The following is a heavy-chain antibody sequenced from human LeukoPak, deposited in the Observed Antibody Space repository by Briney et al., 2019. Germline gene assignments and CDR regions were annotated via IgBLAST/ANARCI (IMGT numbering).Heavy chain of an antibody. J-gene: IGHJ4*02. V-gene: IGHV1-2*02. CDR2: INPNSGGT. D-gene: IGHD1-20*01. CDR3: ARELDNSNPPDY. Sequence: ASVKVSCKASGYTFTGYYMHWVRQAPGQGLEWMGWINPNSGGTNYAQKFQGRVTMTRDTSISTAYMELSRLRSDDTAVYYCARELDNSNPPDYWGQGTLVTVSS. CDR1: GYTFTGYY.